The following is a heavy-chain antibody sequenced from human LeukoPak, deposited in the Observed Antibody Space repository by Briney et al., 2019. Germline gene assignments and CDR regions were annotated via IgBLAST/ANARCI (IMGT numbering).Heavy chain of an antibody. CDR2: INAGSGNT. Sequence: ASVKVSCKASGYTFTSYAMHWVRQAPGQRLEWMGWINAGSGNTKYSQKFQGRVTITRDTSASTAYMELRSLRSDDTAVYYCARAGPQRGAVAGDYWGQGTLVTVS. J-gene: IGHJ4*02. V-gene: IGHV1-3*01. CDR3: ARAGPQRGAVAGDY. CDR1: GYTFTSYA. D-gene: IGHD6-19*01.